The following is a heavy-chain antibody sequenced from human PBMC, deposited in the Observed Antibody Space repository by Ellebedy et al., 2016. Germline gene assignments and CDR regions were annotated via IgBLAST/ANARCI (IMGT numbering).Heavy chain of an antibody. CDR3: AKDRVSGNGVYDAFVL. V-gene: IGHV3-23*01. Sequence: GGSLRLSXAASGFTFSSYAMSWVRQAPGKGLEWVSSIGTNTDYSDSVKGRFTISRDDSKNTLYLQMNSLRAEDTAVYYCAKDRVSGNGVYDAFVLWGQGTMVTVSS. CDR2: IGTNT. J-gene: IGHJ3*01. CDR1: GFTFSSYA. D-gene: IGHD2-8*01.